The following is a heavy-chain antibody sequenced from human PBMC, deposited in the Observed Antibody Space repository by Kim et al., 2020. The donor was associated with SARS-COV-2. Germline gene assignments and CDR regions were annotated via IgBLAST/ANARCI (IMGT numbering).Heavy chain of an antibody. V-gene: IGHV4-34*01. CDR2: VNHSGST. CDR3: ARAGRQWLVRPIFYYFDY. CDR1: GVSFSGYY. Sequence: SETLSLTCAVYGVSFSGYYWSWIRQPPGKGLEWIGDVNHSGSTNYNPSLQSRVTISVDTSKNQFSLKLSSVTAADTAVYYCARAGRQWLVRPIFYYFDYWGQGTLVTVSS. D-gene: IGHD6-19*01. J-gene: IGHJ4*02.